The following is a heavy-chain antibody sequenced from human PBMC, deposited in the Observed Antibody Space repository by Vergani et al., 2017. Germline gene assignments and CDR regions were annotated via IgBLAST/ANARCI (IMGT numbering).Heavy chain of an antibody. CDR3: ARAPISGWYNDAFYI. J-gene: IGHJ3*02. D-gene: IGHD6-19*01. CDR1: GGSFSGYY. Sequence: QVQLQQWGAGLLKPSETLSLTCAVYGGSFSGYYWSWIRQPPGKGLEWIGEINHSGSTNYNPSLKSRVTISVDTSKHQFSLKLSSVTAADTTVYYCARAPISGWYNDAFYIWGQGKMVTVSS. CDR2: INHSGST. V-gene: IGHV4-34*01.